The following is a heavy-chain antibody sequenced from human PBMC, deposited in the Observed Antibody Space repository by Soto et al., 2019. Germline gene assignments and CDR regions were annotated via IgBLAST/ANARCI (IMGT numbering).Heavy chain of an antibody. D-gene: IGHD3-22*01. Sequence: GGSLRLSCAASGVTFSSYWMNWVRQAPGKGLEWVANIKQDGSEKYYVDSVKGRFTISRDNAKNSLYLQMNSLRAEDTAVYYCTRLYDTSGYYAYWGQGILVTVSS. CDR1: GVTFSSYW. CDR2: IKQDGSEK. V-gene: IGHV3-7*01. CDR3: TRLYDTSGYYAY. J-gene: IGHJ4*02.